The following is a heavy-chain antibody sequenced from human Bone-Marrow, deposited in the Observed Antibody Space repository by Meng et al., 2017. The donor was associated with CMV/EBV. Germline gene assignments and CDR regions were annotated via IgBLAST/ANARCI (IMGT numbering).Heavy chain of an antibody. V-gene: IGHV4-39*01. CDR1: GGSISSSSYY. D-gene: IGHD2-2*01. CDR3: ARDQMARRQRVFVEVSAAKIWFDP. J-gene: IGHJ5*02. Sequence: SETLSLTCTVSGGSISSSSYYWGWIRQRPGKGLEWIGSIYYSGSTYYNPSLKSRVTISVDTSKNQFSLRLSSVTAADTSVYYCARDQMARRQRVFVEVSAAKIWFDPWGQGTLVTVSS. CDR2: IYYSGST.